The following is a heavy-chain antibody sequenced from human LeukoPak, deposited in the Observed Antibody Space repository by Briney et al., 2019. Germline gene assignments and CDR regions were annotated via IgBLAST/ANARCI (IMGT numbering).Heavy chain of an antibody. V-gene: IGHV3-30*18. CDR1: GFTFSSYG. CDR3: AKDYEGAMDV. D-gene: IGHD5-12*01. Sequence: GRSLRLSCAASGFTFSSYGMHWVRQAPGKGLEWVAVISYDGSNKYYADSVKGRFIISRDNSKNTLYLQMNSLRAEDTAVYNCAKDYEGAMDVWGKGTTVTVSS. CDR2: ISYDGSNK. J-gene: IGHJ6*04.